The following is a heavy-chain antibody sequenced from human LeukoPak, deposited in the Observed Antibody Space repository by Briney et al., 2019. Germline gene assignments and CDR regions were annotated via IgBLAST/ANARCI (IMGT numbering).Heavy chain of an antibody. CDR1: GGSISSSNYY. CDR3: ARGRITMISPFDY. CDR2: IYYSGST. V-gene: IGHV4-39*07. J-gene: IGHJ4*02. Sequence: ETLSLTCTVSGGSISSSNYYWGWIRQPPGKGLEWIGSIYYSGSTYYNPSLKSRVTMSLDTSKNQFSLRLSSVTAADTAVYYCARGRITMISPFDYWGQGTLVTVSS. D-gene: IGHD3-22*01.